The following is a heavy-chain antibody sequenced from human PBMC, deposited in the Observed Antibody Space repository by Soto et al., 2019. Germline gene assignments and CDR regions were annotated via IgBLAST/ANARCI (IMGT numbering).Heavy chain of an antibody. J-gene: IGHJ4*02. V-gene: IGHV2-70*11. CDR2: IDWDDDK. D-gene: IGHD5-12*01. Sequence: SGPTLVNPTQTLTLTCTFSGFSLSTSGMCVSWIRQPPGKALEWLARIDWDDDKYYSTSLKTRLTISKDTSKNQVVLTMTNMDPADTATYYCARTADGYNADYFDYWGQGTLVTVSS. CDR1: GFSLSTSGMC. CDR3: ARTADGYNADYFDY.